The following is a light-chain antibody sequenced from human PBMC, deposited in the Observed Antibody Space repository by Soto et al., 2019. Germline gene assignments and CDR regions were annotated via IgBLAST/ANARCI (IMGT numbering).Light chain of an antibody. CDR1: SPKNGGGYD. J-gene: IGLJ1*01. Sequence: QSVLTQPPSVSGAPGQRVTISCTGSSPKNGGGYDVHWYQPLPGTAPKLLIYGNSNRPSGVPDRFSGSKSGTSASLAITGLQAEDEADYYCQSYDSSLSGYVFGTGTKVTVL. CDR3: QSYDSSLSGYV. CDR2: GNS. V-gene: IGLV1-40*01.